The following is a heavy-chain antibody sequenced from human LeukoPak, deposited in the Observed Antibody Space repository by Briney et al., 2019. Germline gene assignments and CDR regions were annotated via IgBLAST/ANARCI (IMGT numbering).Heavy chain of an antibody. CDR3: ARGYCSSTSCPTPLDY. D-gene: IGHD2-2*01. CDR2: IIPIFGTA. V-gene: IGHV1-69*05. J-gene: IGHJ4*02. CDR1: GYTLTELS. Sequence: ASVKVSCKVSGYTLTELSMHWVRQAPGKGLEWMGRIIPIFGTANYAQKFQGRVTITTDESTSTAYMELSSLRSEDTAVYYCARGYCSSTSCPTPLDYWGQGTLVTVSS.